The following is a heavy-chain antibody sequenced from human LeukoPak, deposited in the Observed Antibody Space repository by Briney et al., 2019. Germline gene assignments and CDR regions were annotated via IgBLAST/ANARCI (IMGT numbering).Heavy chain of an antibody. CDR1: GFTFSSFW. CDR2: TNSDGSTT. J-gene: IGHJ6*03. D-gene: IGHD6-13*01. V-gene: IGHV3-74*01. Sequence: PGGSLRLSCAASGFTFSSFWMHWVRQPPGKGLMWVSHTNSDGSTTDYADSVKGRFTISRDNAKNSLYLQMNSLRAEDTAVYYCARGIAAAVVFGLSYMDVWGKGTTVTVSS. CDR3: ARGIAAAVVFGLSYMDV.